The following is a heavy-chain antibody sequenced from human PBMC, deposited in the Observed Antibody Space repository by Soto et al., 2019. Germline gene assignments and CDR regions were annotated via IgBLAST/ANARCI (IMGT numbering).Heavy chain of an antibody. CDR1: GFSLSTSGVG. V-gene: IGHV2-5*02. CDR3: AHRGPYDSSGYPPFDY. Sequence: GSGPTLVNPTQTLTLTCTFSGFSLSTSGVGVGWIRQPPGKALEWLALIYWDDDKRYSPSLKSRLTITKDTSKNQVVLTMTNMDPVDTATYYCAHRGPYDSSGYPPFDYWGQGTLVTVSS. D-gene: IGHD3-22*01. CDR2: IYWDDDK. J-gene: IGHJ4*02.